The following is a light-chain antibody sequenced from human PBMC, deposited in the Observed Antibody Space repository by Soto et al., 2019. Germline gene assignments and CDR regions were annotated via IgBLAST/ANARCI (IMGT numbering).Light chain of an antibody. CDR2: GAS. V-gene: IGKV3-20*01. J-gene: IGKJ1*01. Sequence: DIVLTHSPGTLSLSPGERATLSCRASQSVSSSYLAWYQQKPGQAPRLLIYGASSRATGIPDRSSGSGSGTDFTLTISRLEPEDFAVYYCQQYGSSPPTFGQGTKVDIK. CDR1: QSVSSSY. CDR3: QQYGSSPPT.